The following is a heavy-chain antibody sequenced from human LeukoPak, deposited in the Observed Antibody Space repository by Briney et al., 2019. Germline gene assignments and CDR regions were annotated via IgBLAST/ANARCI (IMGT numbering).Heavy chain of an antibody. D-gene: IGHD5-18*01. Sequence: GESLKISFEGSGYDFTNYWIGWVRQMPGKGLEWMGVIYPGDSDTRYSPSFQGHFTISADKSITTAYLQWSSLKASDSAMYYCARSYSYGYFDLWGRGTLVTVSS. CDR3: ARSYSYGYFDL. CDR2: IYPGDSDT. J-gene: IGHJ2*01. V-gene: IGHV5-51*01. CDR1: GYDFTNYW.